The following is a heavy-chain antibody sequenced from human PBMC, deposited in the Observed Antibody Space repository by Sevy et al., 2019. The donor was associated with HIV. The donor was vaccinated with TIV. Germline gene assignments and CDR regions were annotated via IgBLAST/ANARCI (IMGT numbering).Heavy chain of an antibody. CDR3: ARSRLREFDF. Sequence: GESLKISCKTSGYNFRNYWIGWVRQVPGKGLEWMGVIYGDDSDTRLSPSFEGHVTMSVDKSINTAYLQWTALTASDGAMYYCARSRLREFDFWGPGTLVTVSS. CDR2: IYGDDSDT. J-gene: IGHJ4*02. V-gene: IGHV5-51*01. D-gene: IGHD1-26*01. CDR1: GYNFRNYW.